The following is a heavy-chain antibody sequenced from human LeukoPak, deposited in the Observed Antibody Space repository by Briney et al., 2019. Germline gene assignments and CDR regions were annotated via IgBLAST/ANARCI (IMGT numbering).Heavy chain of an antibody. J-gene: IGHJ6*03. CDR1: GYTFTGYY. Sequence: ASVKVSCKASGYTFTGYYMHGVRQAPGQGLEWMGWINPNSGGTNSAQKFQGRVTMTRGTSISTAYMELSRLRSDDTAVYYCARDGISYGEIYYYYYYMDVWGKGTTVTVSS. CDR3: ARDGISYGEIYYYYYYMDV. V-gene: IGHV1-2*02. D-gene: IGHD5-18*01. CDR2: INPNSGGT.